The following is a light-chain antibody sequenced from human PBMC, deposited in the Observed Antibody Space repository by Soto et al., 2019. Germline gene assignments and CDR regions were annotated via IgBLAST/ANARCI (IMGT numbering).Light chain of an antibody. V-gene: IGKV3-15*01. CDR2: GAS. CDR3: QQYNNWPPIT. Sequence: VMTQAPATLSVSPGERATLSFRASQTINNNVAWYQLKDGQVPRLLIYGASARAADVPARFSGSGSGTEFTLTISSLQSEDFAVYYCQQYNNWPPITFGQGTRLEIK. J-gene: IGKJ5*01. CDR1: QTINNN.